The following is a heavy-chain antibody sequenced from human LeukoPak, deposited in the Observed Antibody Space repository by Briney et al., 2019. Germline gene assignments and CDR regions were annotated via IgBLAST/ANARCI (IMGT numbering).Heavy chain of an antibody. V-gene: IGHV1-2*02. D-gene: IGHD6-19*01. J-gene: IGHJ4*02. CDR1: GYTFTGYY. CDR3: ANNSSGWSAQIYSD. CDR2: INPNSGGT. Sequence: ASVKVSCKTSGYTFTGYYMHWVRQAPGQGLEWMGWINPNSGGTNFAQKFQGRVTMTRDTSISTAYMDLSSLRSDDTAVYYCANNSSGWSAQIYSDWGQGTLVTVSS.